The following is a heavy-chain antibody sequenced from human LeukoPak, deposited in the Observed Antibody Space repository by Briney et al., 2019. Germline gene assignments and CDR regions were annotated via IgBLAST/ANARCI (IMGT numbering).Heavy chain of an antibody. Sequence: PSETLSLTCTVSGGSISSYYWSWIRQPPGKGLEWIGYIYYSGSTNYNPSLKSRVTISVDTSKNQFSLKLSSVTAADTAVYYCAREKTRIGIRYWGQGTLVTVSS. J-gene: IGHJ4*02. CDR1: GGSISSYY. CDR2: IYYSGST. V-gene: IGHV4-59*12. CDR3: AREKTRIGIRY. D-gene: IGHD1-26*01.